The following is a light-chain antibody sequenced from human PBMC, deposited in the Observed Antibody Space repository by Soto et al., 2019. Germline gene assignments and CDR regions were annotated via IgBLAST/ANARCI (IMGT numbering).Light chain of an antibody. CDR1: QNVSTY. J-gene: IGKJ3*01. CDR3: QQRTNWLT. V-gene: IGKV3-11*01. Sequence: EIVLTQSPATLSFSPGEIATLSCRASQNVSTYLAWYQQKPGQAPRLLIYDASNRATGIPARFSGSGSGTDFTLTISSLQHEDVAVYYCQQRTNWLTFGPGTKVDIK. CDR2: DAS.